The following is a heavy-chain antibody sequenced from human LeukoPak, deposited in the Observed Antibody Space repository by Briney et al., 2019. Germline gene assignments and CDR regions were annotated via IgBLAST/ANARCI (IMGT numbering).Heavy chain of an antibody. CDR2: ISSSGSTI. CDR1: GFTFSDYY. Sequence: GGSLRLPCAASGFTFSDYYMSWIRQAPGKGLEWVSYISSSGSTIYYADSVKGRFTISRDNAKNSLYLQMNSLRAEDTAVYYCARADSSGYQPIDYWGQGTLVTVSS. D-gene: IGHD3-22*01. V-gene: IGHV3-11*01. CDR3: ARADSSGYQPIDY. J-gene: IGHJ4*02.